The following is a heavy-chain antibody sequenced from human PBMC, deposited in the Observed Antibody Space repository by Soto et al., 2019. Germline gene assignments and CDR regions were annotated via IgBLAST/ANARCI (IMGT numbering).Heavy chain of an antibody. CDR1: GDRFTSYD. J-gene: IGHJ4*02. D-gene: IGHD4-17*01. CDR2: INPNSGNT. CDR3: ARTLYGDNVDY. Sequence: GTSVKLSFEGCGDRFTSYDIKWVGQATGQGLEWMGWINPNSGNTGYAQKFQGRVTMTRNTSISTAYMELSSLRSEDTAVYYCARTLYGDNVDYWGQGTLVTVSS. V-gene: IGHV1-8*01.